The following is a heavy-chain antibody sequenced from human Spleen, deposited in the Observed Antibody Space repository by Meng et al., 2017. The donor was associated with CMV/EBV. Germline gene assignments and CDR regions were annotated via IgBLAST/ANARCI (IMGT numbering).Heavy chain of an antibody. J-gene: IGHJ6*02. V-gene: IGHV3-23*01. Sequence: GESLKISCAASGFAFDNYAMSWVRQAPGKGLEWVSAISGSGRSIYYADSVKGRFTISRDNAKNSLYLQMNSLRAEDTAVYYCARGSSGYYYYGMDVWGQGTTVTVSS. CDR3: ARGSSGYYYYGMDV. CDR1: GFAFDNYA. CDR2: ISGSGRSI. D-gene: IGHD3-22*01.